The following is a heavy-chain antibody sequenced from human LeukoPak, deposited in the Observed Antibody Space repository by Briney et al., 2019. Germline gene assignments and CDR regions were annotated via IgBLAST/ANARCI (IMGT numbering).Heavy chain of an antibody. CDR3: ARDGSVHGDFTQGFDY. J-gene: IGHJ4*02. V-gene: IGHV3-48*03. CDR1: GFTFSSYE. CDR2: ISSSGSTI. Sequence: GGSLRLSCAASGFTFSSYEMNWVRQAPRKGLEWVSYISSSGSTIKYADSVKGPFTISRDNAKNPLYLQMNSRRAEDTAVYYCARDGSVHGDFTQGFDYWGQGTLVTVSS. D-gene: IGHD4-17*01.